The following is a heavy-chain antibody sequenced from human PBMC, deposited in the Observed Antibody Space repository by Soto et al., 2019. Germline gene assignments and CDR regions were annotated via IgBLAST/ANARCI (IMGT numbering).Heavy chain of an antibody. J-gene: IGHJ5*02. CDR2: IYYSGST. CDR1: GGSISSGGYY. D-gene: IGHD2-2*02. V-gene: IGHV4-31*03. Sequence: PSETLSLTCTVSGGSISSGGYYWSWIRQHPGKGLEWIGYIYYSGSTYYNPSLKSRVTISVDTSKNQFSLKLSSVTAADTAVYYCARVVVVVPAAIFWFDPWGQGTLVTVS. CDR3: ARVVVVVPAAIFWFDP.